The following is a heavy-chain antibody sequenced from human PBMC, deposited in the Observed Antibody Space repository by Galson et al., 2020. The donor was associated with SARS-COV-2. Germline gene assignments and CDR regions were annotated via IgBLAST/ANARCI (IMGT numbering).Heavy chain of an antibody. Sequence: GESLKISFAASGFAFSTYTMNWVRQAPGKGLEWVAHITHSATTTYYAGSVRGRFTISRDNAKSSLYLQMDSLRAEDTAVYYCVRDSSWSFDYWGQGTLVTVSS. CDR2: ITHSATTT. V-gene: IGHV3-48*04. CDR3: VRDSSWSFDY. D-gene: IGHD3-3*01. CDR1: GFAFSTYT. J-gene: IGHJ4*02.